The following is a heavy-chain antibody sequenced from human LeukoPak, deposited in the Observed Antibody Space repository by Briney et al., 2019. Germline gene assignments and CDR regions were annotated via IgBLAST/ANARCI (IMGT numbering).Heavy chain of an antibody. J-gene: IGHJ4*02. V-gene: IGHV5-51*01. CDR1: GYSFTSYW. D-gene: IGHD3-9*01. CDR3: ARPYDILTGYLYFDY. Sequence: PGESLKISCKGSGYSFTSYWIGWVRQMPGKGLEWMGIIYPGDSDTRYSPSFQGQVTISADKSISTAYLQWSSLKASDTAMYYCARPYDILTGYLYFDYWGQGTLVTVSS. CDR2: IYPGDSDT.